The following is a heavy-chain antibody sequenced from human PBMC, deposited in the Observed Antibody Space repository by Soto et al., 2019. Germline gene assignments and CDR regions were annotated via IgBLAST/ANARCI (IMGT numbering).Heavy chain of an antibody. CDR2: INAGNGNT. Sequence: ASVKVSCKASGYTFTSYAMHWVRQAPGQRLEWMGWINAGNGNTKYSQKFQGRVTITRDTSASTAYMELSSLRSEDTAVYYCARDPPATTYYFDYWGQGTLVTVS. J-gene: IGHJ4*02. V-gene: IGHV1-3*01. CDR1: GYTFTSYA. CDR3: ARDPPATTYYFDY.